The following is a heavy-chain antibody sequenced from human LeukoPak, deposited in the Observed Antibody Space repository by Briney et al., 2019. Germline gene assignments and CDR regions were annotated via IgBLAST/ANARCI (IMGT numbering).Heavy chain of an antibody. CDR1: GGSGSSDS. V-gene: IGHV4-59*02. CDR2: ISYSGST. CDR3: ARAPRFLEWFPYYYYMDV. Sequence: SETLSLTCTVSGGSGSSDSWSWIRQPPGQGLEWIGYISYSGSTSYNPSLKSRVTISVDPSKSQLSLKLRSVTAADTAVYYCARAPRFLEWFPYYYYMDVWGKGTTVTVSS. D-gene: IGHD3-3*01. J-gene: IGHJ6*03.